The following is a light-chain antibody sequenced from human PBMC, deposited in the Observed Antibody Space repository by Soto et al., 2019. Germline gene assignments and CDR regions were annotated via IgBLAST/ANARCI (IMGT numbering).Light chain of an antibody. CDR3: QQYGNSLTWT. Sequence: ETVLTQSPGTLSLSPGERATLSCRASQSFTNSYLAWYQQKPGQAPRLLIYAASNSATGIPDRFSGSGSGTDFTLTISRLEPEDFAVYYCQQYGNSLTWTFGQGTKVEIK. CDR1: QSFTNSY. V-gene: IGKV3-20*01. CDR2: AAS. J-gene: IGKJ1*01.